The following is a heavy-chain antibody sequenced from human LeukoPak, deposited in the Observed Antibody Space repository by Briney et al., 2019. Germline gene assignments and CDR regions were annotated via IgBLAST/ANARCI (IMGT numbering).Heavy chain of an antibody. CDR1: GFTVSSKY. J-gene: IGHJ4*02. V-gene: IGHV3-53*01. CDR3: AGLLGFYYFDY. D-gene: IGHD3-3*01. CDR2: IYSGGST. Sequence: QPGGSLRLSCAASGFTVSSKYMSWVRQAPGKGLEWVSVIYSGGSTYYTDSVKGRFTISRDNSKNTVYLQMNSLRAEDTAVYYCAGLLGFYYFDYWGQGTLDTVSS.